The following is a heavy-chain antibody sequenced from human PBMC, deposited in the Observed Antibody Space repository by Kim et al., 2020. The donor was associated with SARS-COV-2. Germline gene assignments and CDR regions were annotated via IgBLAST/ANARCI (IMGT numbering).Heavy chain of an antibody. J-gene: IGHJ6*02. CDR3: ARLEGAAAGHYYYYYYGMDV. CDR1: GGSISSSSYY. Sequence: SETLSLTCTVSGGSISSSSYYWGWIRQPPGKGLEWIGSIYYSGSTYYNPSLKSRVTISVDTSKNQFSLKLSSVTAADTAVYYCARLEGAAAGHYYYYYYGMDVWGQGTTVTVSS. D-gene: IGHD6-13*01. V-gene: IGHV4-39*01. CDR2: IYYSGST.